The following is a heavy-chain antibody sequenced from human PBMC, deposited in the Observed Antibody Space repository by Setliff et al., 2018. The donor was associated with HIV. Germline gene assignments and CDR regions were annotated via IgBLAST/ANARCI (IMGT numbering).Heavy chain of an antibody. D-gene: IGHD2-15*01. CDR3: ARDLLRRVVVVAANGG. CDR1: GFTFSSYA. V-gene: IGHV3-33*08. CDR2: IWYDGSNK. Sequence: LRLSCAASGFTFSSYAMHWVRQAPGKGLEWVAVIWYDGSNKYYGDSVKGRFTIFRDNSKNTLYLQMNSLRAEDTAVYYCARDLLRRVVVVAANGGWGQGTLVTVSS. J-gene: IGHJ4*02.